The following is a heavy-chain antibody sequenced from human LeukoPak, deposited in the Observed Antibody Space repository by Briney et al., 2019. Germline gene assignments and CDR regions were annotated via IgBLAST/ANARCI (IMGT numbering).Heavy chain of an antibody. V-gene: IGHV1-24*01. Sequence: ASVKVSCKVSGYTLTKLSMHWVRQAPGKGLEWMGGFDPEDGETIYAQKFQGRLTMTEDASTDTAYMELSSLRSEDTAVYYCATPGHCSGGSCYPWGQGTLVTVSS. J-gene: IGHJ5*02. CDR3: ATPGHCSGGSCYP. D-gene: IGHD2-15*01. CDR1: GYTLTKLS. CDR2: FDPEDGET.